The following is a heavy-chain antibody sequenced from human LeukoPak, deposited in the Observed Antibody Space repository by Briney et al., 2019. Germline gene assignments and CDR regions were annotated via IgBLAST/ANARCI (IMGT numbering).Heavy chain of an antibody. J-gene: IGHJ6*03. CDR1: GFTFSSYW. Sequence: PGGSLRLSCVVSGFTFSSYWMTWVRQAPGKGLEWVANIKTDGSQIYYVDSVKGRFTISRDNAKNSLYLQMNSLRAEDTAVYYCARADSSIAARLSRSSIFNYYYYMDVWGKGTTVTVSS. CDR2: IKTDGSQI. CDR3: ARADSSIAARLSRSSIFNYYYYMDV. V-gene: IGHV3-7*01. D-gene: IGHD6-6*01.